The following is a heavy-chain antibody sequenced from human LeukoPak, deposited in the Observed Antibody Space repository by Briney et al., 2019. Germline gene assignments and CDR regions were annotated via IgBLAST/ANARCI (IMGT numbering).Heavy chain of an antibody. V-gene: IGHV3-23*01. Sequence: QPGGSLRLSCAASGFTFSSYAMSWVRQAPGKGLEWVSAISGSGGSTYYADSVEGRFTISRDNSKNTLYLQMNSLRAEDTAVYYCAKAPPLPGVAAAGTRFDYWGQGTLVTVSS. D-gene: IGHD6-13*01. J-gene: IGHJ4*02. CDR3: AKAPPLPGVAAAGTRFDY. CDR1: GFTFSSYA. CDR2: ISGSGGST.